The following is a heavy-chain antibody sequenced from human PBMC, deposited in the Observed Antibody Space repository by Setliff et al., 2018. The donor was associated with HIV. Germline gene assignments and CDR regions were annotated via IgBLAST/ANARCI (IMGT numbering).Heavy chain of an antibody. V-gene: IGHV3-11*04. J-gene: IGHJ3*01. CDR1: GGSIRSHY. CDR2: ITSSGSTI. D-gene: IGHD2-21*01. CDR3: ARGQFRLRPDSLDL. Sequence: LSLTCTVSGGSIRSHYWSWIRQPPGKRLEWVSYITSSGSTICYADSVKGRFTISRDNAKSSLYLQMNSLRAEDTAIYYCARGQFRLRPDSLDLWGQGTLVTVSS.